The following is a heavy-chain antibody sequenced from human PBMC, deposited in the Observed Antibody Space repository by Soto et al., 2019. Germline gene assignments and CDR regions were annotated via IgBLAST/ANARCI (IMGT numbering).Heavy chain of an antibody. D-gene: IGHD4-17*01. CDR2: ISYDGINK. CDR3: ARATEAGLRSHDAFDL. CDR1: GFTFSSYA. V-gene: IGHV3-30-3*01. J-gene: IGHJ3*01. Sequence: QVQLVESGGGVVQPGRSLRLSCAASGFTFSSYAMHWVRQAPGKGLECGAFISYDGINKYYADPVKGRFISSRDNSKNTLYLQMNSLSAEDTAVYYCARATEAGLRSHDAFDLWGQGTMVTVSS.